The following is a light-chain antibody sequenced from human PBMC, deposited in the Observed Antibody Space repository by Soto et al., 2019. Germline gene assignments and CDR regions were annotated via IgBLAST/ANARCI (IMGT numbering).Light chain of an antibody. J-gene: IGKJ5*01. CDR2: AAS. Sequence: DIQLTQSPSFLSASVGDRVTITCRASQGINNFLGWYQQKPGKGLKLLIYAASALQSGIPSRFSGSGSGTEFTLTITSLQPEDFATYFCQQLNSFPITFGQGTRLDIK. CDR1: QGINNF. CDR3: QQLNSFPIT. V-gene: IGKV1-9*01.